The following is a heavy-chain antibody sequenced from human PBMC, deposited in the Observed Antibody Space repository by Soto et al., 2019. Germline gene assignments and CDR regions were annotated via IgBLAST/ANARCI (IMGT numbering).Heavy chain of an antibody. CDR2: IYYSGST. Sequence: ETRSHNCTITNGAISSRTYYWASIRKTPGKGLEWIGSIYYSGSTYYNPSLKSRVTISVDTSKNQFSLKLSSVTAADTAVYYCLGERYCCSTSCPYYYYYGMDVWGQGTTVT. J-gene: IGHJ6*02. CDR1: NGAISSRTYY. CDR3: LGERYCCSTSCPYYYYYGMDV. D-gene: IGHD2-2*01. V-gene: IGHV4-39*01.